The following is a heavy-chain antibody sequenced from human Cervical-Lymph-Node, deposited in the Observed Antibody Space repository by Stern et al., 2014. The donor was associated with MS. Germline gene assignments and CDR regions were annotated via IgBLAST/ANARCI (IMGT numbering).Heavy chain of an antibody. Sequence: QVQLVQSGAEVKKTGSSVKVSCKASGGTFSSYTISWVRQAPGQGLEWMGGIIPLFGTANYAQKFLGRVTITADESTSTAYMELSSLRSEDTAVYYCAREFNYDSSGYYFYYWGRGTLVTVSS. D-gene: IGHD3-22*01. V-gene: IGHV1-69*01. CDR3: AREFNYDSSGYYFYY. CDR2: IIPLFGTA. CDR1: GGTFSSYT. J-gene: IGHJ4*02.